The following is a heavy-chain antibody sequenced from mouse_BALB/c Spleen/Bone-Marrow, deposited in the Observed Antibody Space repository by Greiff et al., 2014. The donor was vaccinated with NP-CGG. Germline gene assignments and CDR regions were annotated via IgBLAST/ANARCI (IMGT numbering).Heavy chain of an antibody. CDR3: TRERFGVARFAY. CDR2: IHPGSGGT. V-gene: IGHV1-15*01. J-gene: IGHJ3*01. Sequence: QVQLKQSGAELVRPGASVKLSCKALGYTFTDYEMQWVKQTPVHGLEWIGAIHPGSGGTAHNQKFKGKAKLTADKSSSTAYMEXXXXTSEDSAVDYCTRERFGVARFAYWGQGTMVTVSA. CDR1: GYTFTDYE.